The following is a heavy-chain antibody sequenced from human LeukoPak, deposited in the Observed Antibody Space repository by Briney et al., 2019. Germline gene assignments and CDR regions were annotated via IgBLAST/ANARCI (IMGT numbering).Heavy chain of an antibody. CDR1: RGSISGSIRSYY. Sequence: TASETLSLTCTVSRGSISGSIRSYYWSWLRQPPGKGLEWIGYISSSGSVNDNPSLRSRVTISVDTSKYQFFLNLSPVSAADTAVYYCARIPLGYSGAYYFDYWGQGTLVTVSP. D-gene: IGHD5-12*01. CDR3: ARIPLGYSGAYYFDY. CDR2: ISSSGSV. J-gene: IGHJ4*02. V-gene: IGHV4-4*09.